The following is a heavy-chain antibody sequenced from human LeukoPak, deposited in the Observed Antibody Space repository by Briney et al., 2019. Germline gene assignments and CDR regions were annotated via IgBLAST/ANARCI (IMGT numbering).Heavy chain of an antibody. CDR1: GYTFTIYG. CDR2: ISPYNGNT. V-gene: IGHV1-18*01. J-gene: IGHJ3*02. CDR3: ARASYYYDTSGAGAFDI. D-gene: IGHD3-22*01. Sequence: GASVKVSCKASGYTFTIYGINWVRQAPGQGLEWMGWISPYNGNTNYAQKVQGRVTVTTDTSTSTAYMELRSLRSDDTAVYYCARASYYYDTSGAGAFDIWGQGIMVTVSS.